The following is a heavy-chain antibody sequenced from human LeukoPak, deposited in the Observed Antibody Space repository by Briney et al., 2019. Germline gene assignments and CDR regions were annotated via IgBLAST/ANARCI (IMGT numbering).Heavy chain of an antibody. J-gene: IGHJ4*02. CDR2: IYYSGST. CDR1: GGSISSYY. CDR3: ARAWRLPNFDY. D-gene: IGHD6-25*01. V-gene: IGHV4-59*01. Sequence: SETLSLSCTVSGGSISSYYWSWIRHPPGKGLEWIGYIYYSGSTNYNPSLKSRVTISVDTSKNQFSLKLSSVTAADTAVYYCARAWRLPNFDYWGQGTLVTVSS.